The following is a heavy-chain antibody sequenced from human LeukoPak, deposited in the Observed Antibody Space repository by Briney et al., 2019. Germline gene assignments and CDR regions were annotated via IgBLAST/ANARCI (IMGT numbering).Heavy chain of an antibody. CDR1: GGSISSYY. CDR2: IYYSGST. Sequence: SETLSLTCTVSGGSISSYYWSWIRQPPGKGLEWIGYIYYSGSTNYNPSLKSRVTISVDTSKNQFSLKLSSVTAADTAVYYCAREGQASSVDFDYWGQGTLVTVSS. CDR3: AREGQASSVDFDY. D-gene: IGHD2-2*01. V-gene: IGHV4-59*01. J-gene: IGHJ4*02.